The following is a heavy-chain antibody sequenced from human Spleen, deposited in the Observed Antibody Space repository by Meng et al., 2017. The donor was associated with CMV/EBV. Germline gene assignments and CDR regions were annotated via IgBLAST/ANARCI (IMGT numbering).Heavy chain of an antibody. V-gene: IGHV4-39*07. Sequence: SETLSLTCTVSGGSISSSSYYWGWIRQPPGKGLEWIGNLYYSGATNYNPSLKSRVTISADTSKNQFSLKLTSVTAADTAMYYCARERKAVSTSGLDYWGQGTLVTVSS. CDR2: LYYSGAT. J-gene: IGHJ4*02. D-gene: IGHD4-11*01. CDR3: ARERKAVSTSGLDY. CDR1: GGSISSSSYY.